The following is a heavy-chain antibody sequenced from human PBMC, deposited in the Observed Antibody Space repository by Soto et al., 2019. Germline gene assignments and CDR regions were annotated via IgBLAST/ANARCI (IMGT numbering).Heavy chain of an antibody. CDR2: IDYSGNT. D-gene: IGHD7-27*01. Sequence: QVQLQESGPGLVKPSETLSLTCTVSGGSVRNYYLNWIRQPPGKGLEWIGYIDYSGNTNYDPSLMSRVTILINTSKNQFSLNLSSVTAADTAVYYCARGRDWGSYSYWGQGILVTVSS. V-gene: IGHV4-59*02. CDR3: ARGRDWGSYSY. CDR1: GGSVRNYY. J-gene: IGHJ4*02.